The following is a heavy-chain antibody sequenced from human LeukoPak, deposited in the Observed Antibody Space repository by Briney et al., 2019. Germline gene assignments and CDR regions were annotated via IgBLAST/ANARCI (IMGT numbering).Heavy chain of an antibody. CDR2: INSDGSSS. CDR3: ARGYGVTTFYLPFY. Sequence: GGSLRLSCAASGFTFSSYWMHWVRQAPGKGLVWVSRINSDGSSSSYADSVKGRFTIPRDNAKNTLYLQMNSLRAEDTAVYYCARGYGVTTFYLPFYWGQGTLVTVSS. J-gene: IGHJ4*02. V-gene: IGHV3-74*01. D-gene: IGHD4-17*01. CDR1: GFTFSSYW.